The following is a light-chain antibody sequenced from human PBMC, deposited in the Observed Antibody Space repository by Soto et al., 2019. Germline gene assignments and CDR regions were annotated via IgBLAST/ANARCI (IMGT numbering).Light chain of an antibody. Sequence: EIVLTQSPGTLYLTPGEGATLSCRASQSIYTKLAWYQKKSGQAPRLLIYDASTRAYGIPDRFSGSGSGTDFSLTISRLDPEDFAVYYCQQYAGSLYTFAQGTK. CDR2: DAS. CDR1: QSIYTK. J-gene: IGKJ2*01. CDR3: QQYAGSLYT. V-gene: IGKV3-20*01.